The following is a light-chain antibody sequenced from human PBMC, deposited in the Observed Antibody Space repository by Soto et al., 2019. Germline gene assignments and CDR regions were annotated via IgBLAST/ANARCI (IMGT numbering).Light chain of an antibody. J-gene: IGKJ5*01. CDR3: QQYGSSKIT. CDR2: GAS. CDR1: QSVRSRF. V-gene: IGKV3-20*01. Sequence: EIVLTQSPGTLSLSPGERATLSCRASQSVRSRFLAWYQQKPGQAPSLLIYGASNRATGIPDRFSGSGSGTDFTLTISRLEPEDFAVYDCQQYGSSKITVGQGTRLEIK.